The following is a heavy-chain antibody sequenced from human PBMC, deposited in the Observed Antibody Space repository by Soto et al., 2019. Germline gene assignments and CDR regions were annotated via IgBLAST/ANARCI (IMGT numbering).Heavy chain of an antibody. D-gene: IGHD2-8*01. CDR2: ISGSGGST. CDR3: EKGRTRTRINWFDP. Sequence: GGSLRLSCAASGFTFSSYAMSWVRQAPGKGLEWVSAISGSGGSTYSADSVKGRFTISRDNSKNTLYLQMNSLRAEGTAVYYCEKGRTRTRINWFDPWGQGTLVTVSS. V-gene: IGHV3-23*01. CDR1: GFTFSSYA. J-gene: IGHJ5*02.